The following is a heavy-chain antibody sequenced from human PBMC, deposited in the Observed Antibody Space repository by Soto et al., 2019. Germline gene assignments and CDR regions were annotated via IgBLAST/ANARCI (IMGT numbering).Heavy chain of an antibody. CDR3: ARDYYDSSGYAYDAFDI. CDR2: IIPIFGTA. J-gene: IGHJ3*02. Sequence: SVNVSCKASGGTFSSYSISWVRQAPGQGLECMGWIIPIFGTANYAQKFQGRVTITADESTSTAYMELSSLRSEDTAVYYCARDYYDSSGYAYDAFDIWGQGTMVTVS. CDR1: GGTFSSYS. V-gene: IGHV1-69*13. D-gene: IGHD3-22*01.